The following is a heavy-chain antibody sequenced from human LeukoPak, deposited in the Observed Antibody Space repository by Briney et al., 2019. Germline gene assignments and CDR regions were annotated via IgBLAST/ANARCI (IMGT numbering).Heavy chain of an antibody. Sequence: ASVKVSCKASGYTFTSYYMHWVRQAPGQGLEWMGIINPSGGSTSYAQKFQGRVTTTRDMSTSTVYMELSSLRSEDTAVYYCARRYGGYGYFDYWGQGTLVTVSS. V-gene: IGHV1-46*01. CDR2: INPSGGST. CDR1: GYTFTSYY. CDR3: ARRYGGYGYFDY. D-gene: IGHD1-26*01. J-gene: IGHJ4*02.